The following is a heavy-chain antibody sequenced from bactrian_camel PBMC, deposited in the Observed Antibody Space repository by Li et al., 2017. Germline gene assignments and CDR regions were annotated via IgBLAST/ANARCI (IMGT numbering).Heavy chain of an antibody. Sequence: HVQLVESGGGSVQAGGSLRLSCAVSEYRYDDICMGWFRQAPGDEREGVASIYTKNDAALYADSVKGRFTVSEDNAKNTLFLQMNSLKLEETAVYYCVRDLLMAWVPPVAAKLDFGYWGQGTQVTVS. D-gene: IGHD1*01. J-gene: IGHJ6*01. CDR3: VRDLLMAWVPPVAAKLDFGY. CDR2: IYTKNDAA. CDR1: EYRYDDIC. V-gene: IGHV3S63*01.